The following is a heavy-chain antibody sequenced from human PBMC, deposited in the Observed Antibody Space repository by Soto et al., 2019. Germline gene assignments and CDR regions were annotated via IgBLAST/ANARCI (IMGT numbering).Heavy chain of an antibody. D-gene: IGHD2-2*01. V-gene: IGHV3-30*18. Sequence: PGGSLRLSCTTSGFTFSSYGMHWVRQAPGKGLEWLAVISYDVNNKYYADFVKGRFSISRDNSKNTLYLQMDSLRAEDTALYYCAKAYAVPAATASFDYWGQGTLVTVSS. J-gene: IGHJ4*02. CDR1: GFTFSSYG. CDR3: AKAYAVPAATASFDY. CDR2: ISYDVNNK.